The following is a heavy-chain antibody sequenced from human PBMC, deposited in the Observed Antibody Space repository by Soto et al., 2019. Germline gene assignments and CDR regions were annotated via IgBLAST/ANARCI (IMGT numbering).Heavy chain of an antibody. CDR3: ASVGSDYDNSGYYLP. J-gene: IGHJ5*02. D-gene: IGHD3-22*01. CDR2: IYHSGST. CDR1: GGSVSSSHW. Sequence: SETLSLTCIVSGGSVSSSHWWSWVRQPPGKGLEWIGEIYHSGSTTYNPSLKSRATISVDKSENQFSLRLKSVTAADTAVYYCASVGSDYDNSGYYLPWGPGTLVTVSS. V-gene: IGHV4-4*02.